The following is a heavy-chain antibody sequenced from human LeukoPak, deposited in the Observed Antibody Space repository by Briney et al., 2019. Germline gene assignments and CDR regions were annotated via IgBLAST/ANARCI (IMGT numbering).Heavy chain of an antibody. CDR3: AALPSNLKKGVVDV. D-gene: IGHD4-11*01. CDR2: IYYSGST. V-gene: IGHV4-59*01. J-gene: IGHJ6*02. Sequence: SETLSLTCNVSGGSISSYYWSWIRQPPGKGLEWIGYIYYSGSTNYNPSLKSRVTISVDTSKNQFSLKLSSVTAADTAVYYCAALPSNLKKGVVDVWGQGTTVTVSS. CDR1: GGSISSYY.